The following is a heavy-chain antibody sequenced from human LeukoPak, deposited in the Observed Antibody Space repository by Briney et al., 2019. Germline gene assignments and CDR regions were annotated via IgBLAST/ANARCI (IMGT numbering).Heavy chain of an antibody. CDR1: GYTFTSYD. J-gene: IGHJ6*02. D-gene: IGHD6-13*01. Sequence: PGASVKVSCKASGYTFTSYDIKWVRQATGQGLEWMGWMNPNSGNTGYAQKFQGRVTMTRNTSISTAYMELSSLRSEDTAVYYCARISSSWYASYYYYGMGVWGQGTTVTVSS. V-gene: IGHV1-8*01. CDR3: ARISSSWYASYYYYGMGV. CDR2: MNPNSGNT.